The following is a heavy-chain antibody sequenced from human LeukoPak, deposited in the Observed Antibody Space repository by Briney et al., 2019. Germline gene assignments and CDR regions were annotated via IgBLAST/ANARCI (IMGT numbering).Heavy chain of an antibody. Sequence: PGGSLRLSCAAPGSTFRTSWMHWVRQAPGKGLVCVSRINSDGSSTNYADSVKGRFTISRDNAKNTLYLQMNSLRAEDTAVYYCARDSPPDFWGQGTLVTVSS. V-gene: IGHV3-74*01. CDR2: INSDGSST. CDR1: GSTFRTSW. J-gene: IGHJ4*02. CDR3: ARDSPPDF.